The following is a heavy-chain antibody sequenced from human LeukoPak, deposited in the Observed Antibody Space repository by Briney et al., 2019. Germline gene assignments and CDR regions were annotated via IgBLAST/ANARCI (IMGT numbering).Heavy chain of an antibody. CDR3: AKLGGRLNYDFWSGYGFYFDY. CDR1: GFTFSSYA. CDR2: ISGSGGST. J-gene: IGHJ4*02. D-gene: IGHD3-3*01. Sequence: GGSLRLSCAASGFTFSSYAMSWVRQAPGKGLEWVSAISGSGGSTYYADSVKGRFTISRDNSKNTLYLQMNSLRAEDTAVYYCAKLGGRLNYDFWSGYGFYFDYWGQGTLVTVSS. V-gene: IGHV3-23*01.